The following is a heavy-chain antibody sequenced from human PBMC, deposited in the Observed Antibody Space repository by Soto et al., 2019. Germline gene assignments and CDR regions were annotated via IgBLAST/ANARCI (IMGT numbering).Heavy chain of an antibody. J-gene: IGHJ6*02. Sequence: VQLVQSGAEVKKPGASVKVSCKASGYTFTSYGISWVRQAPGQGLEWMGWISAYTGNTNYAQKLQGRVTMTTDTSTSTAYMELRSRRSDDTAVYYCARDRPYGSDYYDGMDVWGQGTTVTVSS. CDR1: GYTFTSYG. D-gene: IGHD1-26*01. V-gene: IGHV1-18*01. CDR2: ISAYTGNT. CDR3: ARDRPYGSDYYDGMDV.